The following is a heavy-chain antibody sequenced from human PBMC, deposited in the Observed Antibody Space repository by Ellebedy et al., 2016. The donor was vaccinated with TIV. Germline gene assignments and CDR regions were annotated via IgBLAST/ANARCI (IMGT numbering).Heavy chain of an antibody. CDR2: IKQDGSEK. CDR3: AKSRGVSY. V-gene: IGHV3-7*03. Sequence: PGGSLRLSCAASGFTFSDHLMDWVRQAPGKGPECVANIKQDGSEKYYVDSVKGRFTISRDNAKNSLYLQMNSLRAEDTAVYFCAKSRGVSYWGQGTLVTVSS. CDR1: GFTFSDHL. D-gene: IGHD2-8*01. J-gene: IGHJ4*02.